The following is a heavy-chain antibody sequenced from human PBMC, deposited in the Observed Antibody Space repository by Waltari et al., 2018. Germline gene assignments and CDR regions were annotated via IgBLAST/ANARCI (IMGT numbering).Heavy chain of an antibody. V-gene: IGHV4-61*09. CDR2: IYTSGST. D-gene: IGHD3-16*01. J-gene: IGHJ3*02. CDR1: GGSISSGSYY. Sequence: QVQLQESGPGLVKPSQTLSLTCTVSGGSISSGSYYWSWTRQPAGKGLEWIGYIYTSGSTNYNPSLKSRVTISVDTSKNQFSLKLSSVTAADTAVYYCARDHPGGSLSFDIWGQGTMVTVSS. CDR3: ARDHPGGSLSFDI.